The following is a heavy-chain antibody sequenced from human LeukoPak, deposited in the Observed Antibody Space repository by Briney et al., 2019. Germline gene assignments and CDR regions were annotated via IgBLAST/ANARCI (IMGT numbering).Heavy chain of an antibody. J-gene: IGHJ4*02. CDR3: ARVGSYYYDSSGYYLFDY. V-gene: IGHV3-21*01. Sequence: PGGSLTLSCVASGFTFSRYSMNWVRQAAGRGLEWVSSISSSSSYIYYTDSEKGRFTIARDNAQNPLHLQMHSLRAEDTAVYYCARVGSYYYDSSGYYLFDYWGQGAMATVS. CDR2: ISSSSSYI. CDR1: GFTFSRYS. D-gene: IGHD3-22*01.